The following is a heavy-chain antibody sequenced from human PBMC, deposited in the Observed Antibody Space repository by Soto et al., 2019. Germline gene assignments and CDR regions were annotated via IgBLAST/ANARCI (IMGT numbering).Heavy chain of an antibody. CDR3: AKKGYCSGGSCYAVDY. V-gene: IGHV3-23*01. CDR1: GFTFSSYA. D-gene: IGHD2-15*01. Sequence: EVQLLESGGGLVQPGGSLRLSCAASGFTFSSYAMSWVRQAPGKGLEWVSAISGSGGSTYYADSVKGRFTISRDNSKNTLYLQMNSLRAEDTAVYYCAKKGYCSGGSCYAVDYWGQGTLVTVSS. J-gene: IGHJ4*02. CDR2: ISGSGGST.